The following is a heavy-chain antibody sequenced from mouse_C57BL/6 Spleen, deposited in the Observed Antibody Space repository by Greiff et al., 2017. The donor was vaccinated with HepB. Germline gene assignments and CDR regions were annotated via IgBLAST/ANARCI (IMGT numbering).Heavy chain of an antibody. CDR3: AREAAYYYGSSYGFDY. Sequence: EVQLVESGGGLVKPGGSLKLSCAASGFTFSSYAMSWVRQTPEKRLEWVATISDGGSYTYYPDNVKGRFTISRDNAKNNLYLQMSHLKSEDTAMYYCAREAAYYYGSSYGFDYWGQGTTLTVSS. CDR2: ISDGGSYT. D-gene: IGHD1-1*01. CDR1: GFTFSSYA. V-gene: IGHV5-4*01. J-gene: IGHJ2*01.